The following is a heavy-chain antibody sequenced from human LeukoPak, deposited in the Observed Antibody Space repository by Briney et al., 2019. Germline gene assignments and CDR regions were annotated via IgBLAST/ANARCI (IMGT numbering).Heavy chain of an antibody. D-gene: IGHD3-9*01. CDR3: AKESVLRYFDWLPRDYYYYYMDV. CDR1: GFTFSSYG. CDR2: IRYDGSNK. V-gene: IGHV3-30*02. J-gene: IGHJ6*03. Sequence: HPGGSLRLSCAASGFTFSSYGMHWVRQAPGKGLEWVAFIRYDGSNKYYADSVKGRFTISRDNSKNTLYLQMNSLRAEDTAVYYCAKESVLRYFDWLPRDYYYYYMDVWGKGTTVTISS.